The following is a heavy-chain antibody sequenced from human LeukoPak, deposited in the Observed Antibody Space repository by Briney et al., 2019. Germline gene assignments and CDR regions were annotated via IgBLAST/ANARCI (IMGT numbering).Heavy chain of an antibody. CDR3: ARDLGQYYDTSDNWFDP. CDR1: GFTFSNYW. J-gene: IGHJ5*02. CDR2: INSDGINT. D-gene: IGHD3-22*01. Sequence: GGSLRLSCAASGFTFSNYWMHWVRQAPRKGLVWVSRINSDGINTSYADSVKGRFTVSRDNAKNTLNLQMNSLRAEDTAVYYCARDLGQYYDTSDNWFDPWGQGTLVTVSS. V-gene: IGHV3-74*01.